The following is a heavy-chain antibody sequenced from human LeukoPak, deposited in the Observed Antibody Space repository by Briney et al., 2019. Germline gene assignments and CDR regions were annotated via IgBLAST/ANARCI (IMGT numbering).Heavy chain of an antibody. CDR1: GFTFSSYW. CDR2: IKQDGSEK. CDR3: ARDGGGIAVAPNWFDP. J-gene: IGHJ5*02. Sequence: GGSLRLSCAASGFTFSSYWMGWVRQAPGKGVEWVANIKQDGSEKYYVDSVKGRFTISRENAKNSLYLQMNRLRAEDTAVYYCARDGGGIAVAPNWFDPWGQGTLVTVSS. D-gene: IGHD6-19*01. V-gene: IGHV3-7*01.